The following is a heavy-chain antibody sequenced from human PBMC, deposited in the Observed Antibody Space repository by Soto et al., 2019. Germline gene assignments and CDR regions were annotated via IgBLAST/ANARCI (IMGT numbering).Heavy chain of an antibody. D-gene: IGHD2-8*01. Sequence: GSVRLSCAASGFTFSRFSMNWVRQAPGKGLEWIAYIRSSDGRIYYADSVKGRFTVSRDDANESLYLQMNSLRAEDTAMYFCARDRMYAFDDWGQGTPVTVAS. CDR2: IRSSDGRI. CDR1: GFTFSRFS. V-gene: IGHV3-48*04. CDR3: ARDRMYAFDD. J-gene: IGHJ4*02.